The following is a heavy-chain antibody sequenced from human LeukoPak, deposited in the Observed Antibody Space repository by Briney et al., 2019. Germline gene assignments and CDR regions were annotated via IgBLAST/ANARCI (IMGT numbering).Heavy chain of an antibody. CDR3: ARGFGSRGIDY. D-gene: IGHD2-2*01. Sequence: ASVKVSCKTSEYTFTGYYVHWVRLAPGQGLEWMGWINPNSGATDYAQKFQDRVTMTRDTSINTAYMELSILRSDDTAVYYCARGFGSRGIDYWGQGTLVTVSS. CDR1: EYTFTGYY. CDR2: INPNSGAT. J-gene: IGHJ4*02. V-gene: IGHV1-2*02.